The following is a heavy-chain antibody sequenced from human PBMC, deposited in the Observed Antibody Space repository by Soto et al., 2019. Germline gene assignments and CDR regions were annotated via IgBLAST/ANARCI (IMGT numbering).Heavy chain of an antibody. J-gene: IGHJ5*02. CDR1: GDSITNTYW. V-gene: IGHV4-4*02. CDR2: IYHSGST. D-gene: IGHD6-19*01. Sequence: SETLSLTCAVSGDSITNTYWWIWVRQPPGKGLEWIGEIYHSGSTNYNPSLKSRASISLDKSENEFSLSLSSVTAADTAVYYCARKYGPSGSIDPWGQGTLVTVSS. CDR3: ARKYGPSGSIDP.